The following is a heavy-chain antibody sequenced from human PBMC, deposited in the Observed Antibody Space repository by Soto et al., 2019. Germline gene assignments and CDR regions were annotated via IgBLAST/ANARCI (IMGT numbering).Heavy chain of an antibody. CDR1: GGSISSSSYY. J-gene: IGHJ4*02. CDR2: IYYSGST. V-gene: IGHV4-39*01. CDR3: ARHGSVTYYYDSSGYYREGLFPYYFDY. D-gene: IGHD3-22*01. Sequence: SETLSLTCTVSGGSISSSSYYWGWIRQPPGKGLEWIGSIYYSGSTYYNPSLKSRVTISVDTSKNQFSLKLSSVTAADTAVYYCARHGSVTYYYDSSGYYREGLFPYYFDYWGQGTLVTVSS.